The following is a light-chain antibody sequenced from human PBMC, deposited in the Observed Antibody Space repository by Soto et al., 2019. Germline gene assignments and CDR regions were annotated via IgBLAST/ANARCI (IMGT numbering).Light chain of an antibody. CDR2: ESS. J-gene: IGKJ4*01. Sequence: DIQMTQSPSTLSASVGDRVTITCRASQNIRSRLAWYQQKPGEAPRLLIYESSFLESGVPSRFSGRESGTEFTLTITSLQHYDFATYYCQQCHAYSLTFGGGTKLEIK. CDR3: QQCHAYSLT. V-gene: IGKV1-5*03. CDR1: QNIRSR.